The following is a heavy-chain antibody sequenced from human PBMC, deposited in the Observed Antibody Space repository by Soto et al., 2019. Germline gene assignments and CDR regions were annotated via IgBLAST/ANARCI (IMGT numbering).Heavy chain of an antibody. V-gene: IGHV3-74*01. CDR2: INSDGSST. CDR3: ARDSTPNSSGDYYYYYGMDV. CDR1: GFTFSSYW. D-gene: IGHD3-22*01. Sequence: GGSLRLSCAASGFTFSSYWMHWVRQAPGKGLVWVSRINSDGSSTSYADSVKGRFTISRDNAKNTLYLQMNSLRAEDTAVYYCARDSTPNSSGDYYYYYGMDVWGQGTTVTVSS. J-gene: IGHJ6*02.